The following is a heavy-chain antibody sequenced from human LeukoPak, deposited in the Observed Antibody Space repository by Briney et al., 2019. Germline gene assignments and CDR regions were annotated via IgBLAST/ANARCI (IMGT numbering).Heavy chain of an antibody. CDR3: ARDYYDILTGYYNFDY. J-gene: IGHJ4*02. Sequence: GGSLRLSCAGSGFIFRNYGMHWVRQAPGQGLEWVAVISDGGTHLYYADSVKGRFTISRDNSESTMYLQMNSLRVEDTAVYYCARDYYDILTGYYNFDYWGQGTLVTVSS. V-gene: IGHV3-30*03. D-gene: IGHD3-9*01. CDR1: GFIFRNYG. CDR2: ISDGGTHL.